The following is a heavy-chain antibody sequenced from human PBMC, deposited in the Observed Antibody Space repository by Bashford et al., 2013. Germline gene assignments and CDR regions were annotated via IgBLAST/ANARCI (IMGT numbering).Heavy chain of an antibody. Sequence: ESLKISCKGIGYDFATYWIGWVRQMPGRPGVLGFIYPGDSDVRYSPSFEGHVTISADKSVGTAYLQWSSLGASDSALYYCARQIYGDWDAFDLWGQGTMVTVSS. D-gene: IGHD4-17*01. CDR1: GYDFATYW. V-gene: IGHV5-51*01. CDR3: ARQIYGDWDAFDL. CDR2: IYPGDSDV. J-gene: IGHJ3*01.